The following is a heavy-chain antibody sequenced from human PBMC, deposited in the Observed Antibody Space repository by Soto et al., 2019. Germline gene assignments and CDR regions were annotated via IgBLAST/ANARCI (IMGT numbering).Heavy chain of an antibody. CDR3: ARGLGYVIAS. V-gene: IGHV3-7*05. J-gene: IGHJ5*02. CDR1: GFTFSSHW. CDR2: IKGDGSEK. Sequence: EVELVESGGALVQPGGSLRVTCAASGFTFSSHWMNWVRQAPGKGLEWVAIIKGDGSEKHYVGSVEGRFTISRDNAKNSLHLQMSSLSAEDTAVYYCARGLGYVIASWGQGKMVTVSS. D-gene: IGHD3-10*01.